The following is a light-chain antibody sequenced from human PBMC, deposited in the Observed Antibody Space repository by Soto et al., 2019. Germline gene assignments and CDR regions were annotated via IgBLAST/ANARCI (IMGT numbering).Light chain of an antibody. CDR3: GTWDSRLSGVF. Sequence: QSVLTQPPSVSAAPGQTVTVSCSGNKSNVGRNYVSWYQQFPGTAPRLLIYDTNKRPSGIPGRFSGSKSGTSATLGITGLQTGDEAIYYCGTWDSRLSGVFFGGGTKLTVL. CDR2: DTN. J-gene: IGLJ2*01. CDR1: KSNVGRNY. V-gene: IGLV1-51*01.